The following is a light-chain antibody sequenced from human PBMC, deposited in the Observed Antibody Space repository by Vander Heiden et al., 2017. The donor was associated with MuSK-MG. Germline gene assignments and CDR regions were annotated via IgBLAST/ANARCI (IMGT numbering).Light chain of an antibody. CDR3: RQSLQTPPT. J-gene: IGKJ4*01. CDR2: LGS. CDR1: QSLLHSNGDNY. Sequence: DVEMTHSLLARLATPGEHASISCRPSQSLLHSNGDNYLAWYLQKPGQSPQLLIYLGSNRASGVPDRFSGSGSGTDFTLKISRVEAEDVGVYYCRQSLQTPPTFGGGTKVEIK. V-gene: IGKV2-28*01.